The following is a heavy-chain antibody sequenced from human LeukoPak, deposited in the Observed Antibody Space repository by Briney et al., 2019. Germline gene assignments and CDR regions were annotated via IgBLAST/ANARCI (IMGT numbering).Heavy chain of an antibody. CDR3: ARYYSSGWTYYFDY. CDR2: INHSGST. V-gene: IGHV4-34*01. CDR1: GGSFSGYY. D-gene: IGHD6-19*01. Sequence: SETLSLTCAVYGGSFSGYYWSWIRQPPGKGLEWIGEINHSGSTNYNPSLKSRVTISVETSKNQFSLKLSSVTAADTAVYYCARYYSSGWTYYFDYWGQGTLVTVSS. J-gene: IGHJ4*02.